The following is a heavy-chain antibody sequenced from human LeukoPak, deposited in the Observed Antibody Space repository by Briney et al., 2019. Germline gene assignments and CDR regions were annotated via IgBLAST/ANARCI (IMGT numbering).Heavy chain of an antibody. CDR1: GGTFSSYA. CDR3: ARVLDSGSGSYYSDY. V-gene: IGHV1-69*04. CDR2: IIPILGIA. Sequence: SVKVSCKASGGTFSSYAISWLRQAPGQGLEWMGRIIPILGIANYAQKFQGRVTITADKSTSTVYMELSSLRSEDTAVYYCARVLDSGSGSYYSDYWGQGTLVTVSS. D-gene: IGHD3-10*01. J-gene: IGHJ4*02.